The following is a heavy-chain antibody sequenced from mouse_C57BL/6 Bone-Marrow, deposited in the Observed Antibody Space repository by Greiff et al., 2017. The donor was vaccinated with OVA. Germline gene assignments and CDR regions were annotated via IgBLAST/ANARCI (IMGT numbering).Heavy chain of an antibody. CDR2: IDPENGDT. J-gene: IGHJ3*01. CDR3: TTSLLRSS. Sequence: EVKLVESGAELVRPGASVKLSCTASGFNIKDDYMHWVKQRPEQGLEWIGWIDPENGDTEYASKFQGKATITADTSSNTAYLQLSSLTSEDTAVYYCTTSLLRSSWGQGTLVTVSA. CDR1: GFNIKDDY. D-gene: IGHD1-2*01. V-gene: IGHV14-4*01.